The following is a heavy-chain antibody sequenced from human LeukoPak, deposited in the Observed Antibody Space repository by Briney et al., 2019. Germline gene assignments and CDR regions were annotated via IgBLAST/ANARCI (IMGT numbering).Heavy chain of an antibody. Sequence: SETLSLTCTVSGGSISSYYWSWIRQPAGKGLEWIGRIYTSGSTNYNPSLKSRVTILVDKSKNQFSLKLSSVTAADTAVYYCARDLNVRDGCNHDVFDIWGQGTMVTVSS. CDR1: GGSISSYY. D-gene: IGHD5-24*01. CDR2: IYTSGST. CDR3: ARDLNVRDGCNHDVFDI. V-gene: IGHV4-4*07. J-gene: IGHJ3*02.